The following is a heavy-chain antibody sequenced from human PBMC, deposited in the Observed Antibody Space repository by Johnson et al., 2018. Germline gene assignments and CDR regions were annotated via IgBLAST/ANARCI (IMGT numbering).Heavy chain of an antibody. CDR2: IYYSGST. J-gene: IGHJ3*02. CDR1: GGSISSYF. CDR3: AGVGEWELGDGMSI. V-gene: IGHV4-59*01. Sequence: QVQLQESGPGLVKXSETLSLTCTVSGGSISSYFWSWIRQPPGKGLEWIGYIYYSGSTNYNPSLKSRVIISVDTSKNQFSLKLSSVTAADTAVYYCAGVGEWELGDGMSIWGQGTMVTVSS. D-gene: IGHD1-26*01.